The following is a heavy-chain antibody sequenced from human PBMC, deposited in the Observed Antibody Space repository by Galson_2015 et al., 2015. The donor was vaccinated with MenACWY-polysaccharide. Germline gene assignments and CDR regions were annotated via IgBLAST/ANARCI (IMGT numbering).Heavy chain of an antibody. D-gene: IGHD3-22*01. CDR3: ARDPLDSSGYTRGSVFDL. Sequence: SLRLSCAASGFTFSSFWMSWVRQAPGKGLEWVAIIKQDGSEKYYADSVKGRFSISRDNAKNSLYLQMNSLRSEDTAVYYCARDPLDSSGYTRGSVFDLWGRGTLVTVSS. CDR1: GFTFSSFW. V-gene: IGHV3-7*01. CDR2: IKQDGSEK. J-gene: IGHJ2*01.